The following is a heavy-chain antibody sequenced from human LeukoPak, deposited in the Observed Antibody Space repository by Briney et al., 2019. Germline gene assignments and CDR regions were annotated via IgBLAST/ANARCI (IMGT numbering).Heavy chain of an antibody. CDR1: GGSFSGYY. Sequence: SETLSLTCAVYGGSFSGYYWSWIRQPPGKGLEWIGEINHSGSTNYNPSLKSRVTISVDTSKNQFSLKLSSVTAADTAVYYCARAHSRNYSMDVWGQGTTVTVSS. CDR2: INHSGST. D-gene: IGHD1-14*01. CDR3: ARAHSRNYSMDV. J-gene: IGHJ6*02. V-gene: IGHV4-34*01.